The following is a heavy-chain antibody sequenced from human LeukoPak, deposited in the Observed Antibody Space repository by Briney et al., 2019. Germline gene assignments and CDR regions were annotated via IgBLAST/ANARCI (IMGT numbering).Heavy chain of an antibody. J-gene: IGHJ6*03. CDR2: IKQDGSEK. V-gene: IGHV3-7*01. D-gene: IGHD3-16*01. Sequence: PGGSLRLSCAASGFTFSSYWMSWVRQAPGKGLEWVANIKQDGSEKYYVDSVKGRFTIPRDNAKNSLYLQMNSLRAEDTAVYYCARRFGRYYYYYMDVWGKGTTVTVSS. CDR1: GFTFSSYW. CDR3: ARRFGRYYYYYMDV.